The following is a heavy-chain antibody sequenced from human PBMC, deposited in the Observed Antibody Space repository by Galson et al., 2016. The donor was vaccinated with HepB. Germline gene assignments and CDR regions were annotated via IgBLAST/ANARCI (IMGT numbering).Heavy chain of an antibody. D-gene: IGHD3-10*01. CDR1: GYTVGSDF. J-gene: IGHJ4*02. CDR3: VKTFLHFPSSGDY. V-gene: IGHV3-53*05. Sequence: SLRLSCAASGYTVGSDFMTWVRQAPGEGLEWVSMFHGGANTYYADSVKDRFTISRDNSKNTVYLQMTSLRTEDTAVYYCVKTFLHFPSSGDYWGQGTLVTVSS. CDR2: FHGGANT.